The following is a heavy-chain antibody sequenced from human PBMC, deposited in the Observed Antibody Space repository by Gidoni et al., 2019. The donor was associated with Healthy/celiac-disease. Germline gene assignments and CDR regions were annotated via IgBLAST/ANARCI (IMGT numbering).Heavy chain of an antibody. D-gene: IGHD1-1*01. CDR3: ARLAYNGFDY. Sequence: DVPLVQSVPEVKPPGDSLKISCKASGDSFTSYWIGRVRQMPGKGLEWMGIIYPGDSDTRYSPSFQGQVTISADKSISTAYLQWSSLKASDTAMYYCARLAYNGFDYWGQGTLVTVSS. V-gene: IGHV5-51*01. CDR2: IYPGDSDT. CDR1: GDSFTSYW. J-gene: IGHJ4*02.